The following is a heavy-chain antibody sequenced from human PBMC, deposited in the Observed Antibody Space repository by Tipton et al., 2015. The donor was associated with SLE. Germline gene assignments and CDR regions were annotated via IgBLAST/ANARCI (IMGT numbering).Heavy chain of an antibody. J-gene: IGHJ4*02. CDR2: IRYDGSTK. Sequence: SLRLSCAASGFTFSSSPMHWVRQAPGKGLEWVAFIRYDGSTKYYADSVRGRFTISRDNSKNTMFLQMTSLRSEDTAVYFCAKDRAFYLVDAGIVDSWGQGTLVAVSS. V-gene: IGHV3-30*02. CDR3: AKDRAFYLVDAGIVDS. CDR1: GFTFSSSP. D-gene: IGHD6-13*01.